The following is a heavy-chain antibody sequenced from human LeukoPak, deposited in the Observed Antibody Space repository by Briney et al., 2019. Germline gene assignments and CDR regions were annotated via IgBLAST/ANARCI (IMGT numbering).Heavy chain of an antibody. Sequence: GSLRLSFAASGFTVSSYAMNLVRQAPGKGLEGVSVITGSAGATYYADSVKGRFTISRDNSKNTLSLQMNSLRAEDTAVYYCAKDVGVGGAFDIWGQGTMVTVSS. CDR1: GFTVSSYA. J-gene: IGHJ3*02. CDR2: ITGSAGAT. CDR3: AKDVGVGGAFDI. D-gene: IGHD3-10*01. V-gene: IGHV3-23*01.